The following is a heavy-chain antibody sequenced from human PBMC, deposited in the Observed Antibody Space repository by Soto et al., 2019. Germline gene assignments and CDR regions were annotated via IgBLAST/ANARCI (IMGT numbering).Heavy chain of an antibody. CDR3: ARGSYYSGWV. CDR1: GDSVSSTSAA. CDR2: TYYRSKWYS. Sequence: SQTLSLTCAISGDSVSSTSAAWSWIRQSPSRGLEWLGRTYYRSKWYSDYAVSVKSRITINPDTSKDQFSLQLNSVTPEDTAVYYCARGSYYSGWVWGQGTLVTVSS. D-gene: IGHD6-19*01. V-gene: IGHV6-1*01. J-gene: IGHJ4*02.